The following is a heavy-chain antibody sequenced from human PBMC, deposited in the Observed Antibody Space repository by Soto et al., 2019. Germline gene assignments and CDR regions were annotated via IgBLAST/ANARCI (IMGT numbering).Heavy chain of an antibody. CDR2: ISWNSGSI. Sequence: VQLVESGGGLVQPGRSLRLSCAASGFTFGDYAMQWVRQAPGKGLEWVSAISWNSGSIDYADSVKGRFTISRDNAKNSLYLQMNRLRAEDTALYYCAKSHTTSGWYVTTDYWGQGTRVTVSS. CDR3: AKSHTTSGWYVTTDY. D-gene: IGHD6-19*01. CDR1: GFTFGDYA. J-gene: IGHJ4*02. V-gene: IGHV3-9*01.